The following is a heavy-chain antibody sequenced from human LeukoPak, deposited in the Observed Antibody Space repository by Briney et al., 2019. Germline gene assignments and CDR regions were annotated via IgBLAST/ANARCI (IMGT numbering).Heavy chain of an antibody. CDR3: ARALGLSLDYYGTLGY. J-gene: IGHJ4*02. Sequence: SVKVSCKASGGTFSSYAISWVRQAPGQGLEWMGGIIPIFGTANYAQRFQGRVTITADESTSTAYMELSSLRSEDTAVYYCARALGLSLDYYGTLGYWGQGTLVTVSS. V-gene: IGHV1-69*13. CDR1: GGTFSSYA. CDR2: IIPIFGTA. D-gene: IGHD3-10*01.